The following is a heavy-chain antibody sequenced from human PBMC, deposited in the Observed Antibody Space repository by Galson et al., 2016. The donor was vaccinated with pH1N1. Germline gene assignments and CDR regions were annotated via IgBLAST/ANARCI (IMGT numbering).Heavy chain of an antibody. V-gene: IGHV4-4*02. Sequence: TLSLTCAVSGGSIRSSNWWSWVRQPPGKGLEWIGEIYQTETTKYNPSLKSRVTLSLDKPKNHFSLNLASVTAADTAVYYCARDGGDYGGAGQYKYFDTWGQGTLVTVSS. D-gene: IGHD4-23*01. J-gene: IGHJ5*02. CDR2: IYQTETT. CDR1: GGSIRSSNW. CDR3: ARDGGDYGGAGQYKYFDT.